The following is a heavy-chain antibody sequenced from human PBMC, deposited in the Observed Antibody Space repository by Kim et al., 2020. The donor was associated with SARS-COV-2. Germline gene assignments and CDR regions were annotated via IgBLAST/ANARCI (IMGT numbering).Heavy chain of an antibody. CDR3: ARALTFVVVVAATQSYGMDD. J-gene: IGHJ6*02. CDR2: INHSGST. V-gene: IGHV4-34*01. D-gene: IGHD2-15*01. Sequence: SETLSLTCAVYGGSFSGYYWSWIRQPPGKGLEWIGEINHSGSTNYNPSLKSRVTISVDTSKNQFSLKLSSVTAADTAVYYCARALTFVVVVAATQSYGMDDWGQGTPVTVSS. CDR1: GGSFSGYY.